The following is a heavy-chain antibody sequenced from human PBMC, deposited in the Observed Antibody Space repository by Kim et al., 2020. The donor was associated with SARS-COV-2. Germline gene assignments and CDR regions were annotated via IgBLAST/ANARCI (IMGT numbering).Heavy chain of an antibody. CDR1: GFTFSSYS. Sequence: GGSLRLSCAASGFTFSSYSMNWVRQAPGKGLEWVSYISSSSSTIYYADSVKGRFTISRDNAKNSLYLQMNSLRDEDTAVYYCARDGVVVVAATPTWFDPWGQGTLVTVSS. CDR2: ISSSSSTI. J-gene: IGHJ5*02. D-gene: IGHD2-15*01. CDR3: ARDGVVVVAATPTWFDP. V-gene: IGHV3-48*02.